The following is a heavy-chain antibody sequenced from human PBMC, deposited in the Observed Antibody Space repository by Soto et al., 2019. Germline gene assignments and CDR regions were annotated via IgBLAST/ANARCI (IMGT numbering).Heavy chain of an antibody. CDR3: ARHQGPAAGNYGMDA. J-gene: IGHJ6*02. Sequence: PGGSLRLSCAASGFPFSSYSMNWVRQAPGKGLEWVASISSSSSYIYYADSVKGRFTISRDKAKNSLFLQMSSLRAEDSALYYCARHQGPAAGNYGMDAWGQGTTVTVSS. D-gene: IGHD6-13*01. CDR1: GFPFSSYS. V-gene: IGHV3-21*01. CDR2: ISSSSSYI.